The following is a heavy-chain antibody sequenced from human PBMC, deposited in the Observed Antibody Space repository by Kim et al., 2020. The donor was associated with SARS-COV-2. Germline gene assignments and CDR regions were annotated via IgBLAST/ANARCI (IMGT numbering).Heavy chain of an antibody. J-gene: IGHJ2*01. CDR2: IYYSGST. CDR3: ARNPIQLWPRWIPYWYFDL. D-gene: IGHD5-18*01. CDR1: GGSISSSSYY. Sequence: SETLSLTCTVSGGSISSSSYYWGWIRQPPGKGLEWIGSIYYSGSTYYNPSLKSRVTISVDTSKNQFSLKLSSVTAADTAVYYCARNPIQLWPRWIPYWYFDLWGRGTLVTVSS. V-gene: IGHV4-39*07.